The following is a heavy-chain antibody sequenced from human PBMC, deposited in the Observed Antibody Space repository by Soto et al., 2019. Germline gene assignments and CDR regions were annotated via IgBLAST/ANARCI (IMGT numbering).Heavy chain of an antibody. D-gene: IGHD3-3*02. CDR3: ARHSLALRKNNWFDP. CDR2: IFYLGCS. CDR1: GDSIISSDFY. J-gene: IGHJ5*02. V-gene: IGHV4-39*01. Sequence: PSDPLSLTCTVSGDSIISSDFYWGWVRQPPGKGLEWIGSIFYLGCSYYNPSLKSRVTMSADASKNQFSLRLRSVTAADTALYFCARHSLALRKNNWFDPWGQGIMVNAPQ.